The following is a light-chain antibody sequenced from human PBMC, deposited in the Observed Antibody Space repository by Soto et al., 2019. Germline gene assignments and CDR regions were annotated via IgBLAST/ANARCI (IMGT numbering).Light chain of an antibody. CDR3: QQRTDWPT. CDR1: QSVSHF. J-gene: IGKJ4*01. Sequence: EIVLTQSPATLSLSPGESATLSCRASQSVSHFLAWYQQKPGQAPRLLIYDTSSRATGIPGRFSGSGSGTDFPLTIDILGPADAAVYYCQQRTDWPTFSGGTKVEI. V-gene: IGKV3-11*01. CDR2: DTS.